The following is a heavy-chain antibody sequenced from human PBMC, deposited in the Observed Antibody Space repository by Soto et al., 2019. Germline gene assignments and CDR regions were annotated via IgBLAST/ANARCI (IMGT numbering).Heavy chain of an antibody. V-gene: IGHV3-30*18. CDR3: AKARDYEVGDEIRYYFGMDV. CDR2: ISYDGNYK. Sequence: QVQLVESGGGVVQPGRSLRLSCAASGFNFRSYGIHWVRQAPGKGLEWVAVISYDGNYKYYADSVKGRFTISRDNSKKTVYLQMNSLRAEDTAVYYCAKARDYEVGDEIRYYFGMDVCGQGTSVTVSS. J-gene: IGHJ6*02. D-gene: IGHD3-16*01. CDR1: GFNFRSYG.